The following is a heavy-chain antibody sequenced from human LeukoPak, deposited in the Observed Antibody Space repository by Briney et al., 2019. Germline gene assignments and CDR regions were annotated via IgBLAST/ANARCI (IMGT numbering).Heavy chain of an antibody. V-gene: IGHV1-18*01. CDR3: ARGGASVVAATTRPENWFDP. CDR2: ISAYNCNT. D-gene: IGHD2-15*01. J-gene: IGHJ5*02. CDR1: GYTFTSYG. Sequence: ASVKVSCKASGYTFTSYGISWVRQAPGQGLEWMGWISAYNCNTNYAQKLQGRVTMTTDTSTSTAYMELRSLRSDDTAVYYCARGGASVVAATTRPENWFDPWGQGTLVTVSS.